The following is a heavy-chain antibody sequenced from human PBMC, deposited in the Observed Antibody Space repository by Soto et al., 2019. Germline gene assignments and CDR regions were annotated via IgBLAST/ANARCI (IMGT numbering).Heavy chain of an antibody. J-gene: IGHJ3*02. CDR2: INPKSGGT. V-gene: IGHV1-2*04. CDR1: GYTFYSHS. Sequence: ASVKVSCKASGYTFYSHSISWVRQAPGQGLEWMGWINPKSGGTNYAQKFQDWVTMTRDTSISTAYMELSRLKSDDTAVYYCATRRDNAFDIWGQGTMVTVSS. CDR3: ATRRDNAFDI.